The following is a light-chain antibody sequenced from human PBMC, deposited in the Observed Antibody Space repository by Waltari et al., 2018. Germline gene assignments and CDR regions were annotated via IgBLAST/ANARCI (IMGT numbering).Light chain of an antibody. CDR3: AAWDDSLSGRV. Sequence: QSALTQPPSVSGAPRQRVTISCSGSSSNIGDSAVNWYQQFPGKSPKLVIYYDDLLPSGVSDRFSGSKSGSSASLASSGLQSEDEALYFCAAWDDSLSGRVFGGGTKVTVL. CDR2: YDD. J-gene: IGLJ3*02. V-gene: IGLV1-36*01. CDR1: SSNIGDSA.